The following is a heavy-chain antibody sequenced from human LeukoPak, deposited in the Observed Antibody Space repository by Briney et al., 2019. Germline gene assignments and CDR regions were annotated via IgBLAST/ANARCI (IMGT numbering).Heavy chain of an antibody. D-gene: IGHD6-13*01. J-gene: IGHJ4*02. CDR1: GFTLSRYG. Sequence: LPGGCLRLSWAASGFTLSRYGMHSVRQAPGKGLGWVAFIRYDGSNNYYAESVKGRFTISRDNSKNPLYLQMNSLRAEDTAVYYCAKERLRWSNFDYWGQGTLVTVSS. V-gene: IGHV3-30*02. CDR2: IRYDGSNN. CDR3: AKERLRWSNFDY.